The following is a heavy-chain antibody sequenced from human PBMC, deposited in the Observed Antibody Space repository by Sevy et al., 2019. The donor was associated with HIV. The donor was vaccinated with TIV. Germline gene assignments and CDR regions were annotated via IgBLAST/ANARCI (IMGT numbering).Heavy chain of an antibody. J-gene: IGHJ4*02. D-gene: IGHD3-10*01. V-gene: IGHV5-51*01. CDR1: GYSFTSYW. CDR3: ARLRYYGSGSYYVGNYFDY. CDR2: IYPGDSDT. Sequence: GESLKISCKGSGYSFTSYWIGWVRQMPGKGLEWMGIIYPGDSDTRYSPSFQGQVTISAGKSISTAYLQWSSLKASDTAMYYCARLRYYGSGSYYVGNYFDYWGQGTLVTVSS.